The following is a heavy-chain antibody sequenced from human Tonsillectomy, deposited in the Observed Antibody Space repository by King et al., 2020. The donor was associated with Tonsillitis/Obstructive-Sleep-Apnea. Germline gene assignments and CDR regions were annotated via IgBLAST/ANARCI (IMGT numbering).Heavy chain of an antibody. Sequence: VQLVESGGGVVQPGRSLRLSCATSGFTFSSYGMHWGRQAPGKGLEWVAVIWYDGSNNYYADSVKGRFTISRDNSKNTLYLQMNSLRAEDTAVYYCARKGYSSGWFYFDYWGQGTLVTVSS. CDR3: ARKGYSSGWFYFDY. CDR2: IWYDGSNN. V-gene: IGHV3-33*01. J-gene: IGHJ4*02. CDR1: GFTFSSYG. D-gene: IGHD6-19*01.